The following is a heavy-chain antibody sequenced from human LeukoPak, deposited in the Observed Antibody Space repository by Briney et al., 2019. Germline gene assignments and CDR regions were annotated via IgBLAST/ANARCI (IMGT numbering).Heavy chain of an antibody. CDR3: AKQYSSAWEGPEGFFDY. D-gene: IGHD6-19*01. V-gene: IGHV3-7*01. CDR2: IKQDGSEK. J-gene: IGHJ4*02. CDR1: GFTFSSYW. Sequence: SGGSLRLSCAAYGFTFSSYWMTWVRQAPGKGLEWVANIKQDGSEKYYVDSVKGRFTISRDNAKNSLYLQMNSLRAEDTAVYFCAKQYSSAWEGPEGFFDYWGQGTLVTVSS.